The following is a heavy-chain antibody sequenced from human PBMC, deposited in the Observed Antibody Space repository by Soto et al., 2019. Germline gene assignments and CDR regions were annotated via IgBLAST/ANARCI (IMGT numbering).Heavy chain of an antibody. J-gene: IGHJ6*03. D-gene: IGHD6-13*01. CDR1: GFTVSSNY. CDR3: ARGSSWSLYYYYYYMDV. CDR2: IYSGGST. Sequence: PGGSLRLSCAASGFTVSSNYMSWVRQAPGKGLEWVSVIYSGGSTYYADSVKGRFTISRDNSKNTLYLQMNSLRAEDTAMYYCARGSSWSLYYYYYYMDVWGKGTTVTVSS. V-gene: IGHV3-66*01.